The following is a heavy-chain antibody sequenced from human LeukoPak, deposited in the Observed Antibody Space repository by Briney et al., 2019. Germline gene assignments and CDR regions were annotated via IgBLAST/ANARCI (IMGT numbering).Heavy chain of an antibody. CDR1: GGSISSYY. Sequence: NPSETLSLTCTVSGGSISSYYWSWIRQPPGKGLEWVGRIKSKTDGGTTDYAAPVKGRFTISRGDSKNTLYLQMNSLKTEDTAVYYCTTQARTTVTTRGDYWGQGTLVTVSS. CDR2: IKSKTDGGTT. CDR3: TTQARTTVTTRGDY. J-gene: IGHJ4*02. D-gene: IGHD4-17*01. V-gene: IGHV3-15*01.